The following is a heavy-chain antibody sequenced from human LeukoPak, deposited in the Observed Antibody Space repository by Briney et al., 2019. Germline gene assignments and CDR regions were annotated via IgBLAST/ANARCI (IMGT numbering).Heavy chain of an antibody. CDR3: ARDRRRIAVGGRWGNWFDP. J-gene: IGHJ5*02. CDR2: INPNSGGT. CDR1: GYTFTGYY. D-gene: IGHD6-19*01. V-gene: IGHV1-2*02. Sequence: ASVKVSCKASGYTFTGYYMHWARQAPGQGLEWMGWINPNSGGTNYAQKFQGRVTMTRDTSISTAYMELSRLRSDDTAVYYCARDRRRIAVGGRWGNWFDPWGQGTLVTVSS.